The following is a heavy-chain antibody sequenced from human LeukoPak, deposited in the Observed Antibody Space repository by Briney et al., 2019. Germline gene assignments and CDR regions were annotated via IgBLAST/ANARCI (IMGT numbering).Heavy chain of an antibody. J-gene: IGHJ4*02. D-gene: IGHD6-19*01. Sequence: ASVKVSCKASGYTFNNYGIIWVRQAPGQGLERMGWISTYNGNTNYAQNFQGRVTMTTDTSTSTAYMELRSLRSDDTAVYYCARVSSGWSYYFDHWGQGTLVTVSS. CDR3: ARVSSGWSYYFDH. CDR1: GYTFNNYG. CDR2: ISTYNGNT. V-gene: IGHV1-18*01.